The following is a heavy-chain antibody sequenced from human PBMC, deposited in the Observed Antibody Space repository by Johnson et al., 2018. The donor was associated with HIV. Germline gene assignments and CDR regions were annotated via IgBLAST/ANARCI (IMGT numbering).Heavy chain of an antibody. D-gene: IGHD1-26*01. CDR3: ARDLSPREWELRSRAFDI. CDR2: ISARGDTS. J-gene: IGHJ3*02. Sequence: VQLVESGGGLVQPGGSLRLSCAVSGFTFSNYAMSWVRQAPGKGLEWVSAISARGDTSYYADSVKGRLTISRDNSKNTLYLQMNSLRADDTAVYYCARDLSPREWELRSRAFDIWGQGTMVTVSS. V-gene: IGHV3-23*04. CDR1: GFTFSNYA.